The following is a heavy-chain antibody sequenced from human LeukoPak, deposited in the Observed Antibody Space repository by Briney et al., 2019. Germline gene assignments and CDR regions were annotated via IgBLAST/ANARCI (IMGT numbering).Heavy chain of an antibody. CDR3: ARPPGY. Sequence: PGGSLRLSCAASGFTFSSYEMNWVRQAPGKGLEWVSYISSGSTIYYADSVKGRFTISRDNAKNSLYLQMNSLRAEDTAVYYCARPPGYWGQGTLVTVSS. V-gene: IGHV3-48*03. CDR2: ISSGSTI. CDR1: GFTFSSYE. D-gene: IGHD3-10*01. J-gene: IGHJ4*02.